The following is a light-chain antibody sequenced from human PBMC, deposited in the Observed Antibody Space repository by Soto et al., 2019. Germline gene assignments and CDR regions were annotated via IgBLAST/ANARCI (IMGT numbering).Light chain of an antibody. CDR2: EGS. Sequence: QSALTQPASVSGSPGQSITISCTGTSRDVGSYNLVSWYQQHPGKAPKLMIYEGSKRPSGVSNRFSGSKSGNTASLTISGLQAEHEADYYCCSYAGSSTLVFGGGTQLTVL. J-gene: IGLJ2*01. V-gene: IGLV2-23*01. CDR1: SRDVGSYNL. CDR3: CSYAGSSTLV.